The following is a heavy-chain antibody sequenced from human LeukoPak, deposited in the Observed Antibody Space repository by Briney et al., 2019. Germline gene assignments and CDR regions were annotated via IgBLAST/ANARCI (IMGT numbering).Heavy chain of an antibody. J-gene: IGHJ4*01. Sequence: SETLSLTCIVSGDCISSGNFWGWIRQPPGKGLDYIGNIDHRGNTYYSPSLKSRLTISVETSRNQFSLRLSSVTAADTAVYYCARERGYYDSSGYGSYSDYWGHGTLVTVSS. V-gene: IGHV4-38-2*02. D-gene: IGHD3-22*01. CDR3: ARERGYYDSSGYGSYSDY. CDR2: IDHRGNT. CDR1: GDCISSGNF.